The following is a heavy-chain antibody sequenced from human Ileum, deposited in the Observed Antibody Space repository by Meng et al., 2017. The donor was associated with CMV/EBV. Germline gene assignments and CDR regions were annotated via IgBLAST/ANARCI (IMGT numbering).Heavy chain of an antibody. J-gene: IGHJ5*01. D-gene: IGHD3-3*01. V-gene: IGHV3-53*01. CDR2: ILSGDRA. Sequence: GESLKISCAASGFSVSSNYMTWVRQAPGKGLEWVSIILSGDRALYADSVKGRFTISRDSSENTLFLQMNSLTAEDTAVYYCARVDFNFWNVYYFDSWGQGTLVTVSS. CDR3: ARVDFNFWNVYYFDS. CDR1: GFSVSSNY.